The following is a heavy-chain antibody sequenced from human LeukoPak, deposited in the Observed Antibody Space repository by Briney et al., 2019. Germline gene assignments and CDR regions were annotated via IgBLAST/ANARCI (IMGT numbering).Heavy chain of an antibody. D-gene: IGHD2-2*01. CDR2: IDPEYDAT. J-gene: IGHJ4*02. V-gene: IGHV1-69-2*01. Sequence: GASVKVSCKASGYIFTDYYMHWVRQTPGKELQWMGRIDPEYDATIYGNDFQGRVTMRTDTSTDTAYMELSGLTSEDTGVYYCATIGDQRVLLYWGQGTPVTASS. CDR3: ATIGDQRVLLY. CDR1: GYIFTDYY.